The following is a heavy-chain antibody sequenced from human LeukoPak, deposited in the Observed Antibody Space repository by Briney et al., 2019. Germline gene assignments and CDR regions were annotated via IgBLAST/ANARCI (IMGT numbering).Heavy chain of an antibody. Sequence: GGSLRLSCAASGFTFSSYAMHWVRQAPGKGLEWVAVISYDGSNKYYADSVKGRFTISRDNSKNTLYLQMNSLRAEDTAVYYCARAVRPPDSSGYYHTDYYYYGMDVWGQGTTVTVSS. D-gene: IGHD3-22*01. V-gene: IGHV3-30*04. CDR2: ISYDGSNK. CDR3: ARAVRPPDSSGYYHTDYYYYGMDV. CDR1: GFTFSSYA. J-gene: IGHJ6*02.